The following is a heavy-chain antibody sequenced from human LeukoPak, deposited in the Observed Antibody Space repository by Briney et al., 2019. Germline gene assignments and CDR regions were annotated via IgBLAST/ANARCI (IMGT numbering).Heavy chain of an antibody. J-gene: IGHJ4*02. D-gene: IGHD2-2*01. CDR1: GGSISSYY. V-gene: IGHV4-4*09. Sequence: PSETLSLTCTVSGGSISSYYWSWIRQPPGKGLEWVGYIYTSGSTNYNPSLKSRVTISVDTSKNQFSLKLSSVTAADTAVYYCARGTYHFDYWGQGTLVTVSS. CDR3: ARGTYHFDY. CDR2: IYTSGST.